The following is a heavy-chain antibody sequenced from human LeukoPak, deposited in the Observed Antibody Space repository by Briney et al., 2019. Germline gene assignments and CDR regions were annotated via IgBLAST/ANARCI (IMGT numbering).Heavy chain of an antibody. J-gene: IGHJ4*02. CDR2: IYYSGST. V-gene: IGHV4-59*01. Sequence: PSETLSLTCTVSGGSISSYYWSGIRQPPGKGLEWIGYIYYSGSTNYNPSVMSRVTLSVDTSKNQFSLKLSSVTAADTAVYYCARGRGTLDYWGQGTLVTVSS. CDR1: GGSISSYY. CDR3: ARGRGTLDY.